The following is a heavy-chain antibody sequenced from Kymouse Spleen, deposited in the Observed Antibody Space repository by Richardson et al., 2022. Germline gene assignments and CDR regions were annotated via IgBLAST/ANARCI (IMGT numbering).Heavy chain of an antibody. J-gene: IGHJ4*02. CDR2: INHSGST. CDR3: ARWDYGSGSIDY. D-gene: IGHD3-10*01. CDR1: GGSFSGYY. Sequence: QVQLQQWGAGLLKPSETLSLTCAVYGGSFSGYYWSWIRQPPGKGLEWIGEINHSGSTNYNPSLKSRVTISVDTSKNQFSLKLSSVTAADTAVYYCARWDYGSGSIDYWGQGTLVTVSS. V-gene: IGHV4-34*01.